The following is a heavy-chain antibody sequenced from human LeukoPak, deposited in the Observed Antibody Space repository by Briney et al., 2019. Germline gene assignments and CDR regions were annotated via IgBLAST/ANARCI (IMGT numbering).Heavy chain of an antibody. CDR1: GYTFTSYG. V-gene: IGHV1-18*01. CDR2: ISAYNGNT. J-gene: IGHJ6*02. Sequence: ASVKVSCKASGYTFTSYGISWVRQAPGQGLEWMGWISAYNGNTNYAQKLQGRVTMTTDTSTSTAYMELRSLRSDDTAVYYCARDRDDGPLYYYYGMDVWGQGTTVTVSS. CDR3: ARDRDDGPLYYYYGMDV. D-gene: IGHD1-1*01.